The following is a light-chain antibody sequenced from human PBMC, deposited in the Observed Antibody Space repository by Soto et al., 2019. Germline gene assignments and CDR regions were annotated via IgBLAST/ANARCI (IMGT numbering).Light chain of an antibody. V-gene: IGKV1-27*01. CDR1: QGISDY. CDR2: ASS. Sequence: DIQMTQSPSSLSASVGDRVTITCRASQGISDYLAWFQQKPGKVPELLIYASSTLRSGVPSRFSGSGSGKNFTLTISSLQPEDVATYYCQKYNSATRTFGQGTKLEIK. CDR3: QKYNSATRT. J-gene: IGKJ2*01.